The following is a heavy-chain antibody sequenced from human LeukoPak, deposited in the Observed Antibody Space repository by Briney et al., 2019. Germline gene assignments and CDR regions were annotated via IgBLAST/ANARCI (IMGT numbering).Heavy chain of an antibody. CDR2: INHSGST. V-gene: IGHV4-34*01. J-gene: IGHJ4*02. Sequence: SETLSLTCAVYGGSFSGYYWSWIRQPPGKGLEWIGEINHSGSTNYNPSLKSRVTISVDTSKNQFSLKLSSVTAADTAVYYCAGGHRGWSFDYWGQGTLVTVSS. CDR3: AGGHRGWSFDY. CDR1: GGSFSGYY. D-gene: IGHD6-19*01.